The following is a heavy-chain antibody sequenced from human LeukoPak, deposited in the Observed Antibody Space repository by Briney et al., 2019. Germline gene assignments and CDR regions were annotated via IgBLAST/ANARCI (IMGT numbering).Heavy chain of an antibody. CDR3: ARDIERERGGYYFDY. Sequence: ASVKVSCKASGYTFTSYYMHWVRQAPGQGLEWMGWINPNSGGTNYAQKFQGRVTMTRDTSISTAYVELSRLRSDDTAVYYCARDIERERGGYYFDYWGQGTLVTVSS. D-gene: IGHD3-16*01. CDR2: INPNSGGT. V-gene: IGHV1-2*02. J-gene: IGHJ4*02. CDR1: GYTFTSYY.